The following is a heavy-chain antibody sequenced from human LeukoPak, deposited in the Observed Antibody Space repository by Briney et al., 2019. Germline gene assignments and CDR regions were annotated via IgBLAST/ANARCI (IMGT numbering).Heavy chain of an antibody. Sequence: ASVKVSCKASGYTFTSYAMNWVRQAPGQGLEWMGWINTNTGNPTYAQGFTGRFVFSLDTSVSTAYLQISSLKAEDTAVYYCAREKWLGYYYYYGMDVWGQGTTVTVSS. J-gene: IGHJ6*02. V-gene: IGHV7-4-1*02. CDR3: AREKWLGYYYYYGMDV. CDR2: INTNTGNP. CDR1: GYTFTSYA. D-gene: IGHD6-19*01.